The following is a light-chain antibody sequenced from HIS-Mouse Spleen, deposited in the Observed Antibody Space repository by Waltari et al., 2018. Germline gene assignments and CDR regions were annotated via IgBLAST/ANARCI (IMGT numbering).Light chain of an antibody. Sequence: QSALTQPASVSGSPGQSLTSSCTGTSSDVGRYTLASWYQQPPGKAPKLMLYEGSKRPSGVSNRFSGSKSGNPASLTISGLQAEDEADYYCCSYAGSSTFVVFGGGTKLTVL. V-gene: IGLV2-23*03. CDR1: SSDVGRYTL. J-gene: IGLJ2*01. CDR3: CSYAGSSTFVV. CDR2: EGS.